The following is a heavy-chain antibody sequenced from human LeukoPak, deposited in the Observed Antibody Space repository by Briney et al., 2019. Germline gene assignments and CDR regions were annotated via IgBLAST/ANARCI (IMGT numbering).Heavy chain of an antibody. CDR3: AREGTRDYDFWSGYYGPFDY. CDR1: GFTFSSYW. J-gene: IGHJ4*02. V-gene: IGHV3-7*01. Sequence: PGGSLRLSCAASGFTFSSYWMSWVRQAPGKGLERVGNIKQDGSEKYYVDSVKGRFTISRDNAKNSLYLQMNSLRAEDTAVYYCAREGTRDYDFWSGYYGPFDYWGQGTLVTVSS. D-gene: IGHD3-3*01. CDR2: IKQDGSEK.